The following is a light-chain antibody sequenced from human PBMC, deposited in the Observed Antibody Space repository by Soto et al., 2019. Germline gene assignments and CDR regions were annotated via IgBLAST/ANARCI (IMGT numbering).Light chain of an antibody. Sequence: QSVLTQPPSASGSPGQSVTISCTGTSSDVGAYNHVSWYQQFPGKAPKLMIYGVNERPSGVPERFSGSKSGNTASLTVSGLQAGDEADYFCTSYAGSNNLIFGGGTKLTVL. V-gene: IGLV2-8*01. CDR2: GVN. CDR3: TSYAGSNNLI. CDR1: SSDVGAYNH. J-gene: IGLJ2*01.